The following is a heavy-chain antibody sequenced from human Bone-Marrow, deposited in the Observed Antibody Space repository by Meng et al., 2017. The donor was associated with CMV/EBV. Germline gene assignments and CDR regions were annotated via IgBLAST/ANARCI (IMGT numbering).Heavy chain of an antibody. CDR1: GYTFTSYD. CDR2: MNPNSGNT. Sequence: ASVKVSCKASGYTFTSYDINCVRQATGQGLEWMGWMNPNSGNTGYAQKFQGRVTMTRDTSISTAYMELSRLRSDDTAVYYCARSLVTRSKNSIVVVPAAISYWGQGTRVTVSS. CDR3: ARSLVTRSKNSIVVVPAAISY. D-gene: IGHD2-2*02. V-gene: IGHV1-8*01. J-gene: IGHJ4*02.